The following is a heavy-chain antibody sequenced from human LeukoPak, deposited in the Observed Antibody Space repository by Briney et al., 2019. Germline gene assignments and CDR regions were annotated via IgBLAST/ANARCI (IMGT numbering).Heavy chain of an antibody. Sequence: PSETLSLTCAVYRGSFSGYYWSWIRQPPGKGLEWIGEINHSGSTNYNPSLKSRVTISVDTSKNQFSLKLSSVTAADTAVYYCARTYSNYVSLNWFDPWGQGTLVTVSS. V-gene: IGHV4-34*01. CDR2: INHSGST. J-gene: IGHJ5*02. CDR3: ARTYSNYVSLNWFDP. D-gene: IGHD4-11*01. CDR1: RGSFSGYY.